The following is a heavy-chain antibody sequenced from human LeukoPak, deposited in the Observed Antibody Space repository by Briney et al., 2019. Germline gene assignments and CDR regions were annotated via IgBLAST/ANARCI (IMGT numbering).Heavy chain of an antibody. V-gene: IGHV4-34*01. CDR1: GGSFSGYY. J-gene: IGHJ5*02. Sequence: SETLSLTCAVYGGSFSGYYWSWIRQPPGKGLEWIGEINHSGSTNYNPSLKSRVTISVDTSKNQFSLKLSSVTAADTAVYYCARAYYYDSSGSRWFDPWGQGTLVTVSS. CDR2: INHSGST. D-gene: IGHD3-22*01. CDR3: ARAYYYDSSGSRWFDP.